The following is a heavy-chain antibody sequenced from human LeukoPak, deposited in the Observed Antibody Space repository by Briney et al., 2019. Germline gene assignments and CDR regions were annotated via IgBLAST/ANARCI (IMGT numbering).Heavy chain of an antibody. J-gene: IGHJ4*02. CDR1: GFTFSSYA. CDR2: ISGSGGST. V-gene: IGHV3-23*01. Sequence: GGSLRLSCAASGFTFSSYAMSWVRQAPGTGLEWVSAISGSGGSTYYADSVKGRFTISRDNSKNTLYLQMNSLRAEDTAVYYCAKDLGAPRIYFDYWGQGTLVTVSS. D-gene: IGHD1-26*01. CDR3: AKDLGAPRIYFDY.